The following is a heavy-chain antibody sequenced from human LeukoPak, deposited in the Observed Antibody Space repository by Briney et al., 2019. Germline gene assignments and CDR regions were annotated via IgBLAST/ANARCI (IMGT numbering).Heavy chain of an antibody. J-gene: IGHJ4*02. CDR1: GYTFASYG. D-gene: IGHD5-18*01. Sequence: ASVKVSCKASGYTFASYGISWVRQAPGQGLEWMGWISAFNGNTNYAQILQGRVTLTTDTSTSTVHMELRSLRSDDTAVYYCARDKGGGYSYGYGGEFDYWGQGTLVTVSS. CDR3: ARDKGGGYSYGYGGEFDY. CDR2: ISAFNGNT. V-gene: IGHV1-18*01.